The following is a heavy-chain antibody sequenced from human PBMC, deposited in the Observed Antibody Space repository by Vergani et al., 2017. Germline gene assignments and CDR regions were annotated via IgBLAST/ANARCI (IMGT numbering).Heavy chain of an antibody. V-gene: IGHV3-64D*06. J-gene: IGHJ1*01. Sequence: EVQLVESGGGLVQPGGSLRLSCSASGFTFSSYAMHWVRQAPGKGLEYVSAISSNGGSTYYADSVKGRFTISRDNSKNTLYLQMSSLRAEDTAVYYCVKDQGDSSGWYSYFQHWGQGTLVTVSS. CDR2: ISSNGGST. D-gene: IGHD6-19*01. CDR3: VKDQGDSSGWYSYFQH. CDR1: GFTFSSYA.